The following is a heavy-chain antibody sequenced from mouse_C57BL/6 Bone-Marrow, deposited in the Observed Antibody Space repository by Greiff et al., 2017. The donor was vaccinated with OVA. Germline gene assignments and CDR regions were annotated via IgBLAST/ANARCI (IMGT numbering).Heavy chain of an antibody. Sequence: VQLVESGPGLVAPSQSLSITCTVSGFSLTSYAISWVRQPPGKGLEWLGVIWTGGGTNYNSALKSRLSISKDNSKSQVFLKMNSLQTDDTARYYCAREEYDYGGVLFAYWGQGTLVTVSA. V-gene: IGHV2-9-1*01. CDR2: IWTGGGT. D-gene: IGHD2-4*01. CDR3: AREEYDYGGVLFAY. J-gene: IGHJ3*01. CDR1: GFSLTSYA.